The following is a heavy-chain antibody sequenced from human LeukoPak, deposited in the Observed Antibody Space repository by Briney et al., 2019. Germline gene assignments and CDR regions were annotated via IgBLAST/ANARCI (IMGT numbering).Heavy chain of an antibody. CDR2: ISSSSSYI. CDR3: ARETYGDNWFDP. D-gene: IGHD4-17*01. J-gene: IGHJ5*02. CDR1: GFTFSSYS. V-gene: IGHV3-21*01. Sequence: PGGSLRLSCAASGFTFSSYSMNWVRQAPGKGLEWVSSISSSSSYIYYADSVKGRFTISRDNAKNSLYLQMNSLRAEDTAVYYCARETYGDNWFDPWGQGTLVTVSS.